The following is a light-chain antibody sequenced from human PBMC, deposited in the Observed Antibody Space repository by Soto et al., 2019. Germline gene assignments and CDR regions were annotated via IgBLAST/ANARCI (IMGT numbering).Light chain of an antibody. CDR3: QQCDTYPFT. CDR1: QGTGSY. Sequence: DIQMTQSPSSLSASVGDRVTITCRASQGTGSYLAWFQQKPGETPKSLIFGTSYLQNGVPSRFSGSGSGTDFTLTISSLQPEDFATYYCQQCDTYPFTFGPGTTVDIK. CDR2: GTS. J-gene: IGKJ3*01. V-gene: IGKV1-16*01.